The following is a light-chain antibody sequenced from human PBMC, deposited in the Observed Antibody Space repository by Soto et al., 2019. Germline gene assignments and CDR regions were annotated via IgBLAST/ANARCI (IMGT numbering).Light chain of an antibody. V-gene: IGKV1-27*01. CDR3: QKCGIAPFS. J-gene: IGKJ4*01. CDR1: QGIGNY. Sequence: DLPMTQSPSSLSASVGDRVTITCRASQGIGNYLAWYQQKPGKVPKLLIYAASTLQSGVPSRFSGSGSGTDFTLTISSLQPEDVATYYCQKCGIAPFSFGGGTKVELK. CDR2: AAS.